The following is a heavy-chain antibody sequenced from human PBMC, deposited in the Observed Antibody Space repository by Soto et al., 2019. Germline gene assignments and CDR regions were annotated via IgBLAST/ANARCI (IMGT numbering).Heavy chain of an antibody. D-gene: IGHD3-16*01. CDR1: GYSFVNYW. V-gene: IGHV5-51*01. CDR3: ARQGSTGGAYFYGMDV. J-gene: IGHJ6*02. Sequence: GESLKISCQGSGYSFVNYWIAWVRQMPGKGLEWMGIIYPDDSDRRYSPSFQGQVTVSVDKSINTAYLQWSSLRASDTAVYYCARQGSTGGAYFYGMDVWGQGTTVTGSS. CDR2: IYPDDSDR.